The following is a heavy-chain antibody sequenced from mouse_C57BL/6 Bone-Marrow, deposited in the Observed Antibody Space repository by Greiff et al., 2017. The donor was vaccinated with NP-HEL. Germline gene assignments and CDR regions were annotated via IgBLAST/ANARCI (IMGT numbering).Heavy chain of an antibody. Sequence: VQLKESGPGMVKPSQSLSLTCTVTGYSITSGYDWHWIRHFPGNKLEWMGYISYSGSTNYNPSLKSRISITHDTSKNHFFLKLNSVTTEDTATYYCARGGLRSYWYFDVWGTGTTVTVSS. CDR3: ARGGLRSYWYFDV. CDR2: ISYSGST. D-gene: IGHD2-4*01. V-gene: IGHV3-1*01. J-gene: IGHJ1*03. CDR1: GYSITSGYD.